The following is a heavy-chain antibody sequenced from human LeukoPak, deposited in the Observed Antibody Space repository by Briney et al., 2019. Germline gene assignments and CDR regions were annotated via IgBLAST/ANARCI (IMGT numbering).Heavy chain of an antibody. V-gene: IGHV3-30*18. J-gene: IGHJ4*02. CDR2: ISYDGSNK. Sequence: GGSLGLSCAASGFTFSSYVMHWVRQAPGKGLEWVAIISYDGSNKYYADSVKGRFTISRDNSKNTLFLQMNSLRAEDTAVYYCAKDRTSVHLWLSDLDYWGQGALVTVSP. CDR1: GFTFSSYV. D-gene: IGHD5-18*01. CDR3: AKDRTSVHLWLSDLDY.